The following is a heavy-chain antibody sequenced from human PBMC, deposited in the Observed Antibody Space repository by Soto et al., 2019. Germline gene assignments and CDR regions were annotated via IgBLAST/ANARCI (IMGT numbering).Heavy chain of an antibody. J-gene: IGHJ3*02. D-gene: IGHD3-22*01. Sequence: ASVKVYCKASGYTFTSYYMHWVRQAPGQGLEWTGIINPSGGSTSYAQKFQGRVTMTRDTSTSTVYMELSSLRSEDTAVYYCARDGRNYYDSSGYYSDAFDIWGQGTMVTVSS. CDR3: ARDGRNYYDSSGYYSDAFDI. CDR1: GYTFTSYY. CDR2: INPSGGST. V-gene: IGHV1-46*01.